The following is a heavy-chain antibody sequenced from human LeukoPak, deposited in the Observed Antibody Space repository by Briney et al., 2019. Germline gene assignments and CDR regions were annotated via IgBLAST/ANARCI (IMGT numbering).Heavy chain of an antibody. V-gene: IGHV3-30*04. CDR3: ARVRDVVVAATDYYYYGMDV. D-gene: IGHD2-15*01. J-gene: IGHJ6*02. Sequence: GGSLRLSCAASGFTFSNYAMYWVRQAPGKGLEWVAVISHDGSNKYYADSVEGRFTISRDDSKNTLYLRMSSVRAVDTAVYYCARVRDVVVAATDYYYYGMDVWGQGTTVTVSS. CDR1: GFTFSNYA. CDR2: ISHDGSNK.